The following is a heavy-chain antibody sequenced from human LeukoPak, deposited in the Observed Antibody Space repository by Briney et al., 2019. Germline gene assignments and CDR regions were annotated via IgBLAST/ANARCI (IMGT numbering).Heavy chain of an antibody. D-gene: IGHD3-22*01. Sequence: GGSLRLSCAASGFTFISYAMSWVRQAPGKGLEWVSAISSGGGSTYYADSVKGRFTISRDNSKNTLYLQMNSLRAEDTAVYYCAKPNDSSGHYQATWGQGTLVTVSS. V-gene: IGHV3-23*01. CDR2: ISSGGGST. CDR1: GFTFISYA. J-gene: IGHJ4*02. CDR3: AKPNDSSGHYQAT.